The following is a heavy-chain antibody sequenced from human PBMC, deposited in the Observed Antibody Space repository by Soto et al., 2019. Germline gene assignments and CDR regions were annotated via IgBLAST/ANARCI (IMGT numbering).Heavy chain of an antibody. D-gene: IGHD5-12*01. CDR3: AREDSGYLSGFDY. V-gene: IGHV3-66*01. J-gene: IGHJ4*02. Sequence: EVQLVESGGGLVQPGGSLRLSCAASGFTVSSNYMSWVRQAPGKGLEWVSVIYSGGSTYYADSVKCRFTITRDNSKNTLYLQMNSLRAEDTAVYYCAREDSGYLSGFDYWGQGTLVTVSS. CDR2: IYSGGST. CDR1: GFTVSSNY.